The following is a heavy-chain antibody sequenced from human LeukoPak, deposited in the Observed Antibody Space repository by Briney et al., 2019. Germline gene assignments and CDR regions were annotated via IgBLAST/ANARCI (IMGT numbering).Heavy chain of an antibody. J-gene: IGHJ4*02. V-gene: IGHV3-21*06. D-gene: IGHD4-17*01. Sequence: GGSLRLSCAASGFTFSFYTMNWVRRAPGKGLEWVSSIRSSSSSIYYADSVKGRFTISRDNARNSLYLQMNSLRAVDTAVYYCASSDYDDTSFDYWGQGTLVTVSS. CDR1: GFTFSFYT. CDR2: IRSSSSSI. CDR3: ASSDYDDTSFDY.